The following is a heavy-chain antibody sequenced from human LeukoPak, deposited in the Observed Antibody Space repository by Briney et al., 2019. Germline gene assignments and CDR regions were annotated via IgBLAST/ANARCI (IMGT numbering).Heavy chain of an antibody. CDR3: ARGSYGSGSYNPLKFDY. CDR1: GYSFTTYA. CDR2: INPNSGGT. V-gene: IGHV1-2*02. Sequence: GASVKVSCKASGYSFTTYAMNWLRQAPGQGLEWMGWINPNSGGTNYAQKFQGRVTMTRDTSISTAYMELSRLRSDDTAVYYCARGSYGSGSYNPLKFDYWGQGTLVTVSS. D-gene: IGHD3-10*01. J-gene: IGHJ4*02.